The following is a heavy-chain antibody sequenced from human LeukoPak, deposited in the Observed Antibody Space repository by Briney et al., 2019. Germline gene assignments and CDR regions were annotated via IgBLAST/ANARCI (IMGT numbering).Heavy chain of an antibody. CDR3: ARDLGEGYDSSGYLGY. V-gene: IGHV4-4*07. D-gene: IGHD3-22*01. J-gene: IGHJ4*02. Sequence: SETLSLTCTVSGGSIISYYWSWIRQPAGKGLEWIGRIYTTGSTNYNPSLKSRVTMSVDTSKNQFSLNLSSVTAADTAVYYCARDLGEGYDSSGYLGYWGQGTLVTVSS. CDR1: GGSIISYY. CDR2: IYTTGST.